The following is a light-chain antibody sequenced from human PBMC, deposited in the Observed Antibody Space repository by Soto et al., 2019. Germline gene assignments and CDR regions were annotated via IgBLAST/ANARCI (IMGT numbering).Light chain of an antibody. CDR2: AAS. CDR1: EDISTW. V-gene: IGKV1-12*01. J-gene: IGKJ5*01. CDR3: QHAGSFPLIT. Sequence: DIQMTQSPSSVSASVGDRVTITCRSSEDISTWLAWYQQKPGKAPKLXXYAASSLQSGVPSRFSGSGSGTDLTLTISSLQPEDFANYYCQHAGSFPLITFGQGTRLEIK.